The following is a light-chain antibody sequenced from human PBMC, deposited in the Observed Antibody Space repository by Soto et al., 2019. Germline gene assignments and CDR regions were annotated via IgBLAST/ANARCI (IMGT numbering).Light chain of an antibody. V-gene: IGKV3-20*01. CDR3: QQYGTPGT. J-gene: IGKJ1*01. CDR1: QSVSSN. Sequence: EIVLTQSPATLSLSPGQRSTLSCRASQSVSSNLAWYQQKPGQAPRLLIYGASNRATGIPDRLSGSGSGTEFTLTISRMEPEDFAVYYCQQYGTPGTFGHGTQVDIK. CDR2: GAS.